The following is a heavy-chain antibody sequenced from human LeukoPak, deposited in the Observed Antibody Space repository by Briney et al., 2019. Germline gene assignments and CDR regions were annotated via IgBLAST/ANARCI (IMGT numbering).Heavy chain of an antibody. J-gene: IGHJ6*02. CDR2: ISYDGSNK. CDR1: GFTFSRYT. D-gene: IGHD3-9*01. Sequence: KPGRSLRLPCAASGFTFSRYTMHWVRQAPGKGLEWVAVISYDGSNKYYADSVKGRFTISRDNSKNTLYLQMNSLRAEDAAVYYCAWDPFRYFDWNYGMDVWGQGTTVTVSS. CDR3: AWDPFRYFDWNYGMDV. V-gene: IGHV3-30-3*01.